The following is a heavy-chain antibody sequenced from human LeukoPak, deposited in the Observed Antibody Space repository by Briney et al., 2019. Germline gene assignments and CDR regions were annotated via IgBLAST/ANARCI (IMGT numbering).Heavy chain of an antibody. J-gene: IGHJ4*02. V-gene: IGHV1-69*01. CDR2: IIPLFGTA. CDR1: GGTFNNYA. Sequence: ASVKVSCKASGGTFNNYAISWVRQAPGQGLEWMGGIIPLFGTANYAQKFQVRVTITADESTSTAYMELSSLRSEDTAVYYCASAYGTSQAGYYFDYWGQGTLVTVSS. D-gene: IGHD2-21*01. CDR3: ASAYGTSQAGYYFDY.